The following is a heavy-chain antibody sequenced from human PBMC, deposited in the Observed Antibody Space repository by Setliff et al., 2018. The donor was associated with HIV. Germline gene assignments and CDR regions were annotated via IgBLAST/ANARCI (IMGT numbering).Heavy chain of an antibody. CDR1: GYTFTSYA. D-gene: IGHD4-17*01. Sequence: GASVKVSCKVSGYTFTSYAMHWVRQAPGQRLERMGWINAGTGNTKYSQNFQGRVTFSRDTSASTAYMELSSLRSEDTAVYYCARTVNDYGDYYSDYWGQGTLVTVSS. CDR2: INAGTGNT. J-gene: IGHJ4*02. CDR3: ARTVNDYGDYYSDY. V-gene: IGHV1-3*01.